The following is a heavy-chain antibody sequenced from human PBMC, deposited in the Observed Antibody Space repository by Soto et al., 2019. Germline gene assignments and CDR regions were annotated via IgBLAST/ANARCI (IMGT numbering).Heavy chain of an antibody. V-gene: IGHV4-4*02. D-gene: IGHD6-19*01. CDR3: AERAGLGDAFDI. CDR2: SHHSGST. J-gene: IGHJ3*02. Sequence: QVQLQESGPGLVKPSGTLSLTCAVSGGSISSTNWWSWVRQPPGKGLEWIGESHHSGSTNYNSSLQSRGTISLDRSKNQFSLKLSSVAAAGTAVYYCAERAGLGDAFDIWGQGTMVTVSS. CDR1: GGSISSTNW.